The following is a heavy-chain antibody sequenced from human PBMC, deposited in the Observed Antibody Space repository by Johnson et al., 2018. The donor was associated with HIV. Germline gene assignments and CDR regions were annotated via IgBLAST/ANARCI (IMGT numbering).Heavy chain of an antibody. CDR3: AKDTYSHRLTVTESGFDI. CDR2: VSYDGSTK. Sequence: QVQLVESGGGLIQPGGSLRLSCAASGFTFSNAWMSWVRQAPGKGLEWVAVVSYDGSTKYYADSVKGRFTISRDNAKNSLYVQMNSLRAEDTAVYYCAKDTYSHRLTVTESGFDIWGQGTMVTVSS. V-gene: IGHV3-30*18. D-gene: IGHD4-11*01. CDR1: GFTFSNAW. J-gene: IGHJ3*02.